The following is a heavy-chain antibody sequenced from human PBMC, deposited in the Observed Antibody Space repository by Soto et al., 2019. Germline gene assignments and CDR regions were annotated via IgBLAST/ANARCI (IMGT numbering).Heavy chain of an antibody. CDR1: GGSISSGGYY. CDR2: IYYSGST. J-gene: IGHJ4*02. D-gene: IGHD5-12*01. V-gene: IGHV4-31*03. Sequence: LSLTCSVSGGSISSGGYYWSWIRQHPGKGLEWIGYIYYSGSTYYNPSLKSRVTISVDTSKNQFSLKLSSVTAADTAVYYCARGRDGYNTFDYWGQGTLVTVSS. CDR3: ARGRDGYNTFDY.